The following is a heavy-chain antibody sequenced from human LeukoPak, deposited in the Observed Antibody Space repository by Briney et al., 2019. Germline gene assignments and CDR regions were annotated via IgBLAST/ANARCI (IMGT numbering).Heavy chain of an antibody. D-gene: IGHD5-24*01. CDR2: INPHSGGT. V-gene: IGHV1-2*02. CDR3: AREGVIGDGYNFFDY. Sequence: ASVKVSCKASGYTFIGYYMHWVRQRPGQGLEWMGWINPHSGGTNSEQNIQGRVTMSRDTSISTVYMELSRLRSDDTALYYCAREGVIGDGYNFFDYWGQGTLVTVSS. CDR1: GYTFIGYY. J-gene: IGHJ4*02.